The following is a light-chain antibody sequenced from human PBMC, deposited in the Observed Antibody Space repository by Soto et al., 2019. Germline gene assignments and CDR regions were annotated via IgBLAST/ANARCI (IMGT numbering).Light chain of an antibody. J-gene: IGLJ2*01. CDR3: SSYTSAGTQV. CDR1: SSDVGGYDY. V-gene: IGLV2-14*01. Sequence: QLVLTQPASVSGSPGQTITISCTGSSSDVGGYDYVSWYQQYPGKVPKLMIYEVNNRPSGVSNRFSGSKSGNTASLTISGLQPEDEADYYCSSYTSAGTQVLGGGTKLTVL. CDR2: EVN.